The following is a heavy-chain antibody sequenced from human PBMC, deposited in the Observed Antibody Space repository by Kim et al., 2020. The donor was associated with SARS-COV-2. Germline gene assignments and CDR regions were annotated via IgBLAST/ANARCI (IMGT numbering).Heavy chain of an antibody. J-gene: IGHJ4*02. CDR2: IYYSGST. Sequence: SETLSLTCTVSGGSISSGGYYWSWIRQHPGKGLEWIGYIYYSGSTYYNPSLKSRVTISVDTSKNQFSLKLSSVTAADTAVYYCARDGGFWSGYYPTIDYWGQGTLVTVSS. V-gene: IGHV4-31*03. CDR1: GGSISSGGYY. D-gene: IGHD3-3*01. CDR3: ARDGGFWSGYYPTIDY.